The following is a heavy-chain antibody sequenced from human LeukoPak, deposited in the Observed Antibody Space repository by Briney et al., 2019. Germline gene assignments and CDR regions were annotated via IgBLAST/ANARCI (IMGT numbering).Heavy chain of an antibody. D-gene: IGHD3-16*02. V-gene: IGHV3-7*03. CDR2: IKQDGSEK. Sequence: GGSLRLSCTVSGFTVSSNSMSWVRQAPGQGLEWVANIKQDGSEKYYLDSVKGRFTISRDNAKNSLYLQMNSLRAEDTAVYYCARDFHYDYVWGSYREYYFDYWGQGTLVTVSS. CDR3: ARDFHYDYVWGSYREYYFDY. CDR1: GFTVSSNS. J-gene: IGHJ4*02.